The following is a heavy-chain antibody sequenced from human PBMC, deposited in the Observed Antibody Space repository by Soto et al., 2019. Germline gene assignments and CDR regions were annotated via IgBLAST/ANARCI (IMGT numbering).Heavy chain of an antibody. CDR1: GGTFTTDT. J-gene: IGHJ4*02. Sequence: QVQLVQSGAEVKKPGSSVKVSCKASGGTFTTDTFSWMRQAPGQGLEWMGGIIPVFGTANYAQKFQGRVTITADKSTNTAYMELNSLTSEDTAVYFCARGTGDHWGQGTLVTVSS. V-gene: IGHV1-69*06. D-gene: IGHD3-9*01. CDR2: IIPVFGTA. CDR3: ARGTGDH.